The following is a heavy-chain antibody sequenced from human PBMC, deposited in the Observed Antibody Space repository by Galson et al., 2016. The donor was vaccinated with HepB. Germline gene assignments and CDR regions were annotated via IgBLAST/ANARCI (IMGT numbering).Heavy chain of an antibody. V-gene: IGHV3-23*01. Sequence: SLRLSCAASGFTFSSYAMSWVRQAPGKGLEWVSTISGSGGSTYYADSVKGRFTISRDSSKNTLYLQMNSLRAEDTAVYYCAKDLYCSSTTCYGLAFGILTGYSDVYYYYGMDVWGQGTTVTVSS. CDR3: AKDLYCSSTTCYGLAFGILTGYSDVYYYYGMDV. D-gene: IGHD2-2*01. CDR2: ISGSGGST. CDR1: GFTFSSYA. J-gene: IGHJ6*02.